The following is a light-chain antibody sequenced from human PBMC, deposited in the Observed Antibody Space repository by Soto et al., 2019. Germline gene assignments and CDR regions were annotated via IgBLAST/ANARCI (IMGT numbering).Light chain of an antibody. V-gene: IGKV3-15*01. CDR2: GAS. J-gene: IGKJ1*01. Sequence: EIVMTQSPATLSVSPGERATLSCRASQSVSSDLAWYQQKPGQAPRVVIYGASTRAAGIPVRFSGSGSGTEFTLTISSLQSGDFAIYYCQQYNKWPRTFGQGTKVEIK. CDR1: QSVSSD. CDR3: QQYNKWPRT.